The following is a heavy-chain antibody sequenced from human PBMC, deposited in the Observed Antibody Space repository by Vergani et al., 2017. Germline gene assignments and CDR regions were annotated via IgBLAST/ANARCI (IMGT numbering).Heavy chain of an antibody. J-gene: IGHJ6*03. CDR3: ARDASVVPAYYYMDV. V-gene: IGHV1-69*01. CDR2: IIPIFGTA. Sequence: VQLVQSGAEVKKPGSSVKASCKASGGTFSSYAISWVRQTPGQGLEWMGGIIPIFGTAHYAQKFQGRVTITADESTSTAYMELSRLRSEDTAVYYCARDASVVPAYYYMDVWGKGTTVTVSS. D-gene: IGHD2-2*01. CDR1: GGTFSSYA.